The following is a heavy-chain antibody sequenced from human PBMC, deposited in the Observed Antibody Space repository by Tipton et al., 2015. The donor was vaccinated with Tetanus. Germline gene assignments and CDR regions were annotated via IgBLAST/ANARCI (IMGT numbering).Heavy chain of an antibody. CDR3: ARANNDFPKKGPFDS. CDR2: ITYSRTT. CDR1: GGSLSSSH. Sequence: TLSLTCTVTGGSLSSSHWAWIRQPPGRGLEWLGKITYSRTTNYNSSLKSRLTISLDASSSQFSLKLTPATAADTAVYYCARANNDFPKKGPFDSWGQGSLVIVSS. V-gene: IGHV4-59*01. D-gene: IGHD3-3*01. J-gene: IGHJ4*02.